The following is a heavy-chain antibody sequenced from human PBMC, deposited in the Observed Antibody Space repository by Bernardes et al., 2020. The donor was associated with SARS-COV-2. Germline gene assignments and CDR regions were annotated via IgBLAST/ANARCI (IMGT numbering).Heavy chain of an antibody. V-gene: IGHV4-39*01. Sequence: SETLSLTCSVSGGSISNSNYYWGWIRQSPGKGLEWIGSIHYSGSTYYNPSLKSRVSISVDTSKNEFSLNLGSVTAADPAVYYCARQGLGYCSGGSCYFTPYFDYWGQGTLVTVSS. CDR3: ARQGLGYCSGGSCYFTPYFDY. D-gene: IGHD2-15*01. J-gene: IGHJ4*02. CDR2: IHYSGST. CDR1: GGSISNSNYY.